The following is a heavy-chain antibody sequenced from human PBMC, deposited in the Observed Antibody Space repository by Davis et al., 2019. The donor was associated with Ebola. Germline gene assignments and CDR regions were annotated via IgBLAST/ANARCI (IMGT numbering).Heavy chain of an antibody. CDR1: GFTFDNFW. CDR2: ISGSGGST. Sequence: GGSLRLSCAASGFTFDNFWMSWVRQAPGKGLEWVSAISGSGGSTYYADSVKGRFTISRDNSKNTLYLQMYSLRAEDTAVYYCARTYYYDSSGYRNAFDIWGQGTMVTVSS. J-gene: IGHJ3*02. CDR3: ARTYYYDSSGYRNAFDI. V-gene: IGHV3-23*01. D-gene: IGHD3-22*01.